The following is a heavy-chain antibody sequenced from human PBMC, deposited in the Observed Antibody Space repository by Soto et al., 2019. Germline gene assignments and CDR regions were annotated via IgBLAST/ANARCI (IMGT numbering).Heavy chain of an antibody. CDR1: GFTFSSYA. Sequence: GGSLRLSCAASGFTFSSYAMSWVRQAPGKGLEWVSAISGSGGSTYYADSVKGRFTISRDNSKNTLYLQMNSLRAEDTAVYYCAKDSRGMDKGYYFDYWGQGTLVTVSS. V-gene: IGHV3-23*01. CDR2: ISGSGGST. CDR3: AKDSRGMDKGYYFDY. J-gene: IGHJ4*02. D-gene: IGHD2-2*03.